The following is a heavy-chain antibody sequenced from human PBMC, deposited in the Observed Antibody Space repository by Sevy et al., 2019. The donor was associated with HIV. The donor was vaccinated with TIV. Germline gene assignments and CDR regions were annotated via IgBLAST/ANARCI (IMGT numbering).Heavy chain of an antibody. V-gene: IGHV1-69*13. Sequence: ASVKVSCKASGGTFSSYAISWVRQAPGQGLEWMGGIIPIFGTANYAQKFQGRVTITADESTSTAYMELSSLRSEDTAVYYCARVKEYNSGWFDYWGQGTLVTVSS. CDR3: ARVKEYNSGWFDY. J-gene: IGHJ4*02. CDR2: IIPIFGTA. CDR1: GGTFSSYA. D-gene: IGHD6-19*01.